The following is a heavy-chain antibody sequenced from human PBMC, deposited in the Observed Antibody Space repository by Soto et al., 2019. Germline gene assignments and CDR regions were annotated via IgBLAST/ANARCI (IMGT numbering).Heavy chain of an antibody. CDR1: GGSINSYW. Sequence: SETLSLTCSVSGGSINSYWWSWIRQPAGKGLEWIGRVYSSGTTDYNPSLNSRATMSVETSKNQFSLKLSSVTAADTAVYYCARDIGSYAYGEGYWGQGIQVAVSS. V-gene: IGHV4-4*07. CDR3: ARDIGSYAYGEGY. CDR2: VYSSGTT. J-gene: IGHJ4*02. D-gene: IGHD3-10*01.